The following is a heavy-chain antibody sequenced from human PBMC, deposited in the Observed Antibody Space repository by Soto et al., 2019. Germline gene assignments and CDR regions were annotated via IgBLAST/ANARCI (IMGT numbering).Heavy chain of an antibody. J-gene: IGHJ4*02. Sequence: SETLSLTCTVSGYSISSGYYWGWIRQPPGKGLEWIGSIYHSGSTYHNPSLKSRVTISVDTSKNQFSLKLSSVTAADTAVYYCARDEFGFGWFGESPFDYWGQGTLVTVSS. D-gene: IGHD3-10*01. CDR2: IYHSGST. CDR1: GYSISSGYY. CDR3: ARDEFGFGWFGESPFDY. V-gene: IGHV4-38-2*02.